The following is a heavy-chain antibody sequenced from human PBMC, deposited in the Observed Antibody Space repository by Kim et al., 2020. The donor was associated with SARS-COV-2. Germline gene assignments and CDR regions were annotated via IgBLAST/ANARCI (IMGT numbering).Heavy chain of an antibody. V-gene: IGHV1-8*01. Sequence: ASVKVSCKASGYTFTSYDINWVRQATGQGLEWMGWMNPNSGNTGYAQKFQGRVTMTRNTSISTAYMELSSLRSEDTAVYYCARGRIYYYDSSGYYSDWFDPWGQGTLVTVSS. J-gene: IGHJ5*02. CDR2: MNPNSGNT. CDR1: GYTFTSYD. CDR3: ARGRIYYYDSSGYYSDWFDP. D-gene: IGHD3-22*01.